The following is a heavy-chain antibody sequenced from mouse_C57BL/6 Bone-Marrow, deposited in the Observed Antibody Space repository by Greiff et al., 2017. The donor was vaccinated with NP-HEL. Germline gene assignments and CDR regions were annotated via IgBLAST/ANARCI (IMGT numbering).Heavy chain of an antibody. J-gene: IGHJ3*01. D-gene: IGHD2-2*01. CDR1: GYTFTSYW. Sequence: QVQLQQPGAELVKPGASVKMSCKASGYTFTSYWITWVKQRPGQGLEWIGDIYPGSGSTNYNEKFKSKATLTVDTSSSTAYMQLSSLTSEDSAVYYCARGIYYGYDDEAYWGQGTLVTVSA. V-gene: IGHV1-55*01. CDR3: ARGIYYGYDDEAY. CDR2: IYPGSGST.